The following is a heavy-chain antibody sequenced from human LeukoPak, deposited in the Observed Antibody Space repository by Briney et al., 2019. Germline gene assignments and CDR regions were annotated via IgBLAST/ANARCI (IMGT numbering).Heavy chain of an antibody. CDR2: IYYSGST. CDR1: GGSFSGYY. D-gene: IGHD5-18*01. J-gene: IGHJ4*02. CDR3: ARAAMVLYYFDY. V-gene: IGHV4-34*01. Sequence: SETLSLTCAVYGGSFSGYYWSWIRQPPGKGLEWIGGIYYSGSTYYNPSLKSRVTISVDTSKNQFSLKLSSVTAADTAVYYCARAAMVLYYFDYWGQGTLVTVSS.